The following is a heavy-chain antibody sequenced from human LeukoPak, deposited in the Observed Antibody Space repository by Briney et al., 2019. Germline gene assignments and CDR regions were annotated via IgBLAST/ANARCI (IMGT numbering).Heavy chain of an antibody. CDR1: GGSISSGGYY. D-gene: IGHD4/OR15-4a*01. CDR2: IYYSGST. V-gene: IGHV4-31*03. J-gene: IGHJ4*02. CDR3: AWCGSDRVFDD. Sequence: SQTLSLTCTVSGGSISSGGYYWSWIRQHPGKGLEWIGYIYYSGSTYYNPSLKSRVTISVDTSKNQFSLELSSVTAADTAGYYCAWCGSDRVFDDWGKGTLVTVST.